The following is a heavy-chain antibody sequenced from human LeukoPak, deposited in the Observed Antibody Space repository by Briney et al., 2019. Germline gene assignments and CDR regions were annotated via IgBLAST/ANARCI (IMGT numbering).Heavy chain of an antibody. V-gene: IGHV4-4*09. J-gene: IGHJ4*02. CDR1: GGSISSYY. Sequence: SETLSLTCTVSGGSISSYYWSWIRQPPGKGLEWIGYIYTSGSTNYSPSLKSRVTISVDTSKNQFSLKLSSVTAADTAVYYCARLTSISYFDYWGQGTLVTVSS. CDR2: IYTSGST. CDR3: ARLTSISYFDY. D-gene: IGHD2/OR15-2a*01.